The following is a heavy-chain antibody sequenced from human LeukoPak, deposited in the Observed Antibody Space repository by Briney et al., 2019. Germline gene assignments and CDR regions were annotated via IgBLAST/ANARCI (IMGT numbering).Heavy chain of an antibody. D-gene: IGHD6-25*01. CDR3: ARDLISGVDY. CDR1: GGSISSSY. J-gene: IGHJ4*02. V-gene: IGHV4-59*01. Sequence: SETLSLTCTVSGGSISSSYWSWIRQPPGKGLEWIGYISNSVSTNYNPSLKSRVAISVDTSRNQFSLKLSSVTAADTAIYYCARDLISGVDYWGQGTLVTVSS. CDR2: ISNSVST.